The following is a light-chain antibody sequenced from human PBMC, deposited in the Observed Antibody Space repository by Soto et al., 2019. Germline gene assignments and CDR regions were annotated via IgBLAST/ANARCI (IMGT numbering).Light chain of an antibody. CDR3: SSYAGSNNPVV. J-gene: IGLJ2*01. Sequence: QSALTQPPSASGSPGQSVTISCTGTSSDVGGYNYVSWYQQHPGKAPKLMIYEVSKWPSGVPDRFSGSKSGNTASLTVSGLQAEAEADYYCSSYAGSNNPVVFGGGTKLTVL. CDR2: EVS. CDR1: SSDVGGYNY. V-gene: IGLV2-8*01.